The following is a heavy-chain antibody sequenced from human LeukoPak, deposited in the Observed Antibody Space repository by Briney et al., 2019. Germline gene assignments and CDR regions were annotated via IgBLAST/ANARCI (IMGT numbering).Heavy chain of an antibody. J-gene: IGHJ4*02. Sequence: PSETLSLTCAVYGGSFSDYYWSWIRQSPGKGLEWIGEINHSGSTNYNPSLKSRVTISVDTSKNQFSLKLSSVTAADTAVYYCATSVEMATIIRPGGDYWGQGTLVTVSS. D-gene: IGHD5-24*01. V-gene: IGHV4-34*01. CDR3: ATSVEMATIIRPGGDY. CDR2: INHSGST. CDR1: GGSFSDYY.